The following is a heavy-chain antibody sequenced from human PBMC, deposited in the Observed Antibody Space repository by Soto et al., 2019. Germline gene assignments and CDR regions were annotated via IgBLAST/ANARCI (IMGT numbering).Heavy chain of an antibody. CDR3: ARKYYTMGYFDY. D-gene: IGHD2-2*02. J-gene: IGHJ4*02. CDR2: INHSGST. Sequence: SETLSLTCAVYGGSFSGYYWSWIRQPPGKGLEWIGEINHSGSTNYNPSLKSRVTISVDTSKNQFSLKLSSVTAADTAVYYCARKYYTMGYFDYWGQGTLVTVSS. V-gene: IGHV4-34*01. CDR1: GGSFSGYY.